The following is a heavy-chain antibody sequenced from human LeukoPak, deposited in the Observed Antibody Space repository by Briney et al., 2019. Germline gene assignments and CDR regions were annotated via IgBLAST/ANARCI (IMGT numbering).Heavy chain of an antibody. J-gene: IGHJ4*02. Sequence: SETLSLTCTVSGYSISSGYYWGWIRQPPGKGLEWIGSIYTSGSTNYNPSLKSRVTMSVDTSKNQFSLKLSSVTAADTAVYYCARVSGSGSYSEYFDYWGQGTLVTVSS. CDR1: GYSISSGYY. CDR3: ARVSGSGSYSEYFDY. CDR2: IYTSGST. V-gene: IGHV4-38-2*02. D-gene: IGHD3-10*01.